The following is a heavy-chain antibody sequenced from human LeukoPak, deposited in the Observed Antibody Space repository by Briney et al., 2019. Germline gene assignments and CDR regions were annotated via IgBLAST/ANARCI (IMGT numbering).Heavy chain of an antibody. CDR3: ARGGSAYYYDSSGYWSAFDI. J-gene: IGHJ3*02. D-gene: IGHD3-22*01. CDR1: GYTFTSYG. V-gene: IGHV1-18*01. Sequence: ASVTVSCTASGYTFTSYGISWVRQAPGQGLEWMGWISAYNGNTNYAQKLQGRVTMTTDTSTSTAYMELRSLRSDDTAVYYCARGGSAYYYDSSGYWSAFDIWGQGTMVTVSS. CDR2: ISAYNGNT.